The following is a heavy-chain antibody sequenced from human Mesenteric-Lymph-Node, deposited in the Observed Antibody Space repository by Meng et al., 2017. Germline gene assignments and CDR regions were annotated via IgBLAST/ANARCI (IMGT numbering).Heavy chain of an antibody. CDR2: IYHSGST. V-gene: IGHV4-38-2*02. Sequence: CTVSGYSISSGYYWGWIRQPPGKGLEWIGSIYHSGSTYYNPSLKSRVTISVDTSKNQFPLKLSSVTAADTAVYYCARVSVTRHYGMDVWGQGTTVTVSS. CDR3: ARVSVTRHYGMDV. CDR1: GYSISSGYY. J-gene: IGHJ6*02. D-gene: IGHD5-18*01.